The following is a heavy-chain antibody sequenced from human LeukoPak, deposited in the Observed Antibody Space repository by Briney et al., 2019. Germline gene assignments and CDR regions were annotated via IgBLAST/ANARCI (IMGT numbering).Heavy chain of an antibody. D-gene: IGHD6-19*01. CDR2: ISSSSSYI. V-gene: IGHV3-21*01. Sequence: PGGSLRLSCAASGFTFSSYSMNWFRQAPGKGLEWVSSISSSSSYIYYADSVKGRFTISRDNAKNSLYLQMNSLRAEDTAVYYCARHRSGWYSVGVYYFDYWGQGTLVTVSS. CDR3: ARHRSGWYSVGVYYFDY. CDR1: GFTFSSYS. J-gene: IGHJ4*02.